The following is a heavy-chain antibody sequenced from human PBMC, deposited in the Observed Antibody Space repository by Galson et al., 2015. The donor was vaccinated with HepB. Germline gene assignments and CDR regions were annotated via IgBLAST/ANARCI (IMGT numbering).Heavy chain of an antibody. CDR2: ISRSGSSR. CDR3: VQGSTAPAV. J-gene: IGHJ6*04. Sequence: SLRLSCAASGFTFSNYGMNWVRQAPGKGLECGAYISRSGSSRYYSDSVKGRFTISRDNAKNTLYLQMNRLRADDTAVYYCVQGSTAPAVWGKGTTVTVSS. CDR1: GFTFSNYG. V-gene: IGHV3-48*04. D-gene: IGHD1-26*01.